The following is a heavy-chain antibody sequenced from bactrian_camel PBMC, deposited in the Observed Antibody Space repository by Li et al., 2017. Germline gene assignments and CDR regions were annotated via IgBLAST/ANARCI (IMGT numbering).Heavy chain of an antibody. V-gene: IGHV3S53*01. J-gene: IGHJ4*01. CDR2: FESGGLT. CDR3: AADPACFGWTRPELTV. Sequence: QLVESGGGSVQTGGSLRLSCVASGYRYAAYCMGWFRQASGKERESVATFESGGLTTYADSVKGRFTVARDIAKNSLFLEMNKLASEDTATYYCAADPACFGWTRPELTVWGQGTQVTVS. CDR1: GYRYAAYC. D-gene: IGHD3*01.